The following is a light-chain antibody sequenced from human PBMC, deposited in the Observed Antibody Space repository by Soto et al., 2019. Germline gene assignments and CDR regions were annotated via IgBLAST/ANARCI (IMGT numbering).Light chain of an antibody. CDR2: SND. Sequence: QSVLTQPPSASGTPGQRVTISCSGSSSNIGSNTVNWYQQLPGTAPKLLIYSNDRRPSGVPDRFAGSKSGTSASPAISGLQSEDEADYYCAAWDDSLNGAYVFGTGTKVTVL. V-gene: IGLV1-44*01. J-gene: IGLJ1*01. CDR1: SSNIGSNT. CDR3: AAWDDSLNGAYV.